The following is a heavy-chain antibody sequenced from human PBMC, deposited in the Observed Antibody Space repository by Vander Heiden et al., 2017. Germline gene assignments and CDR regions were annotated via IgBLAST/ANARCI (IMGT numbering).Heavy chain of an antibody. CDR2: IKPDGSEI. CDR1: GYTFSHYW. D-gene: IGHD3-16*01. Sequence: EVQLVESGGDFVQPGGSLSLSCPASGYTFSHYWMSWVRQAPGKGLEWVANIKPDGSEIYYMDSVKGRFTMSRDNAKQSLDLQMNSLRGEDTAVYYCARFRPNDYYDYAMDVWGQGTTVTVSS. J-gene: IGHJ6*02. V-gene: IGHV3-7*01. CDR3: ARFRPNDYYDYAMDV.